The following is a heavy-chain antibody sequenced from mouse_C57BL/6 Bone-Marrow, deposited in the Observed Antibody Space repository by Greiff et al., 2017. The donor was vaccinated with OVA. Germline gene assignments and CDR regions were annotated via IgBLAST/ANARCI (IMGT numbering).Heavy chain of an antibody. V-gene: IGHV5-6*01. CDR1: GFTFSSYG. CDR3: ARRIYDGYYVFAY. CDR2: ISSGGSYT. D-gene: IGHD2-3*01. J-gene: IGHJ3*01. Sequence: EVHLVESGGDLVKPGGSLKLSCAASGFTFSSYGMSWVRQTPDKRLEWVATISSGGSYTYYPDSVKGRFTISRDNAKNTLYLQMSSLKSEDTAMYYCARRIYDGYYVFAYWGQGTLVTVSA.